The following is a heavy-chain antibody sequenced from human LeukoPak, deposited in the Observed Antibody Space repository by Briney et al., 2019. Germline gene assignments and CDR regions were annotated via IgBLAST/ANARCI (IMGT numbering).Heavy chain of an antibody. V-gene: IGHV4-4*07. J-gene: IGHJ4*02. CDR1: GGSISSYY. CDR2: IYTSRST. Sequence: SETLSLTCTVSGGSISSYYWSWIRQPAGKGLEWIGRIYTSRSTNYNPSLKSRVTMSVDTSKNQFSLKLSSVTAADTAVYYCARQVDGSGPQYYFDYRGQGTLVTVSS. D-gene: IGHD3-10*01. CDR3: ARQVDGSGPQYYFDY.